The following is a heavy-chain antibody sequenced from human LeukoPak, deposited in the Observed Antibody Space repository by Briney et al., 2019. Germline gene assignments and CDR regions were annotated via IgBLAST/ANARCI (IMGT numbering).Heavy chain of an antibody. J-gene: IGHJ4*02. CDR1: GGSISSYY. CDR2: IYYSGST. D-gene: IGHD2-2*01. V-gene: IGHV4-59*08. CDR3: ATLGHCSSTSCYGPEYYFDY. Sequence: PSETLSLTCTVSGGSISSYYWSWIRQPPGKGLEWIGYIYYSGSTNYNPSLKSRVTISVDTSKNQFSLKLSSVTAADTAVYYCATLGHCSSTSCYGPEYYFDYWGQGTLVTVSS.